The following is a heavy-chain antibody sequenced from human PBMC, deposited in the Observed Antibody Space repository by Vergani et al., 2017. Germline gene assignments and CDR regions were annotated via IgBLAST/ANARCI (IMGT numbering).Heavy chain of an antibody. V-gene: IGHV4-34*01. D-gene: IGHD1-14*01. CDR2: INHSGST. Sequence: QVQLQQWGAGLLKPSETLSLTCAVYGGSFSGYYWSWIRQPPGKGLEWIGEINHSGSTNYNPSLKSRVTISVDMSKNQFSLKLSSVTAADTAVYYCARGRKMVASRVWGYYYYMDVWGKGTTVTVSS. CDR1: GGSFSGYY. J-gene: IGHJ6*03. CDR3: ARGRKMVASRVWGYYYYMDV.